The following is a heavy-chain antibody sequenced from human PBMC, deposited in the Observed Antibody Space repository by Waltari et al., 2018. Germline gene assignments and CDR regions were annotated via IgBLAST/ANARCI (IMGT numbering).Heavy chain of an antibody. CDR3: ARAGSYRFDY. D-gene: IGHD3-16*02. CDR1: GFTFSTYW. V-gene: IGHV3-74*01. CDR2: IDSDGRPT. Sequence: EVQLVESGGGLVQPGGSLRLSCAASGFTFSTYWMHWVRQAPGKGLVWVSRIDSDGRPTNYADSVKGRFTISRDNAKNTVYLQMNNLGAEDTAVYYCARAGSYRFDYWGQGTLVTVSS. J-gene: IGHJ4*02.